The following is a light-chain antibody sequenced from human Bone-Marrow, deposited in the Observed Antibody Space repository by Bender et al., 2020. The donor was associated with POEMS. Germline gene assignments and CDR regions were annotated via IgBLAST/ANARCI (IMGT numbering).Light chain of an antibody. Sequence: QSVLTQPPLASGTPGQRVTISCSGSNSNIGTNAVNWYQQFPGTAPKLLIYSDNQRPSGVPDRFYAFKSGTSASLAISGLQSEDEADYYCAAWDAGLSGVMFGGETKMTVL. CDR1: NSNIGTNA. CDR2: SDN. V-gene: IGLV1-44*01. J-gene: IGLJ3*02. CDR3: AAWDAGLSGVM.